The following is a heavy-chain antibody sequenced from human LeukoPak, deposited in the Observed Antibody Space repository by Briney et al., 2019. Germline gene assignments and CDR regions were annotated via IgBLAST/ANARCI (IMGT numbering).Heavy chain of an antibody. D-gene: IGHD2-2*01. V-gene: IGHV1-18*01. CDR3: ARDVDGIVVVPAAGDAFDT. J-gene: IGHJ3*02. CDR2: ISAYNGNT. CDR1: GYTFTSYG. Sequence: ASVKVSCKASGYTFTSYGISWVRQAPGQGLEWMGWISAYNGNTNYAQKLQGRVTMTTDTSTSTAYMELRSLRSDDTAVYYCARDVDGIVVVPAAGDAFDTWGQGTMVTVSS.